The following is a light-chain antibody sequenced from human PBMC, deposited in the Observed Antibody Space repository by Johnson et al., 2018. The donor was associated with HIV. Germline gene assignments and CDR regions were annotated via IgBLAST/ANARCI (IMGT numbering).Light chain of an antibody. J-gene: IGLJ1*01. CDR3: GTWDSSLSPGEFV. CDR2: DND. V-gene: IGLV1-51*01. Sequence: QSVLTQPPSVSAAPGQKVTISCSGSSSNIGNNYVSWYQQLPGTAPKLLIYDNDKRPSGIPGRFSGSKSGTSATLGITGLQTGDEADYYCGTWDSSLSPGEFVFGTGTKVTV. CDR1: SSNIGNNY.